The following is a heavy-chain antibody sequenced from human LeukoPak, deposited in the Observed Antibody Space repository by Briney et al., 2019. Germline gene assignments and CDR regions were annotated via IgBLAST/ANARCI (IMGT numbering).Heavy chain of an antibody. CDR3: VKDGPGGTLGAFDI. V-gene: IGHV3-30*18. CDR1: GFTFSSYG. D-gene: IGHD3-16*01. CDR2: ISYDGSNK. J-gene: IGHJ3*02. Sequence: PGASLRLSCAASGFTFSSYGMHWVRQAPGKGLEGVAVISYDGSNKYYADSVKGRFTISRDNSKNTLYLQMNSLRAEDTAVYYCVKDGPGGTLGAFDIWGQGTMVTVSS.